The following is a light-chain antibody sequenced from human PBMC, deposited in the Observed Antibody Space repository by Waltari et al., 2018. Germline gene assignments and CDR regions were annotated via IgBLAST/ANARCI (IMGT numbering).Light chain of an antibody. CDR1: QTISSN. CDR3: QQSYSTPLT. V-gene: IGKV1-39*01. CDR2: AAS. Sequence: IQMTQSPSSLSASVGDRVTITCRASQTISSNLNWYQQKAGKAPKLLMYAASSLQSGVPSRFSGSGSGTDFTLTISSLQPEDFATYYCQQSYSTPLTFGGGTKVEIK. J-gene: IGKJ4*01.